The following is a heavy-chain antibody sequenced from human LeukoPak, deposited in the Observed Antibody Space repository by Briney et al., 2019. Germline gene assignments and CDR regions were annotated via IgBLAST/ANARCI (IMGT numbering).Heavy chain of an antibody. V-gene: IGHV3-30-3*01. CDR1: GFTFSSYA. D-gene: IGHD3-3*01. CDR2: ISYDGSNI. CDR3: ARESGAFDY. J-gene: IGHJ4*02. Sequence: GGSLRLSCAASGFTFSSYAMHWVRQAPGKGLEWVAVISYDGSNIYYADSVKGRFTISRDNSKNTLYLQMNSLRAEDTAVYYCARESGAFDYWGQGTLVTVSS.